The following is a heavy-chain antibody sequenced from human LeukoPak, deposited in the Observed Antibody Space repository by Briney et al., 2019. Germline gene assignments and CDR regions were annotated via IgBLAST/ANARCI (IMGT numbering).Heavy chain of an antibody. CDR3: AKENHGIVGATTLIDY. D-gene: IGHD1-26*01. V-gene: IGHV3-23*01. CDR1: GFTFSSYA. CDR2: ISGSGDNT. Sequence: GGSLRLSCAASGFTFSSYAMSWVRQVPGKGLEWVSVISGSGDNTYYADSVKGRFTISRDNSKNMLYLQMNSLRAEDTAVYYCAKENHGIVGATTLIDYWGQGTLVTVSS. J-gene: IGHJ4*02.